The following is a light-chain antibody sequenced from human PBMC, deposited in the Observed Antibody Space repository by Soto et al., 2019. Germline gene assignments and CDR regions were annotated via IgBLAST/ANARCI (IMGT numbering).Light chain of an antibody. J-gene: IGKJ1*01. Sequence: DIVMTQSPDSLAVSRGERATINCKSSQSVLFIHKNKNYVAWYQQKPGQPPKLLIYWASTRESGVPDRFSGSGSATDFTLTISSLQAEDVAVYSCQQYYSTPPTFGQGTKVGIK. V-gene: IGKV4-1*01. CDR1: QSVLFIHKNKNY. CDR3: QQYYSTPPT. CDR2: WAS.